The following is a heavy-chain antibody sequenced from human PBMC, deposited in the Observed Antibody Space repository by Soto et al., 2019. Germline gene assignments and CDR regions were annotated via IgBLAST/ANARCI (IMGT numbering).Heavy chain of an antibody. CDR2: IYSGGST. CDR3: ARGSGYGSGSYWSQGWFDP. Sequence: EVQLVESGGGLIQPGGSLRLSCAASGFTVSSNYMSWVRQAPGKGLEWVSVIYSGGSTYYADSVKGRFTISRDNSKNTLYLQMNSLRAEDTAVYYCARGSGYGSGSYWSQGWFDPWGQGTLVTVSS. J-gene: IGHJ5*02. CDR1: GFTVSSNY. V-gene: IGHV3-53*01. D-gene: IGHD3-10*01.